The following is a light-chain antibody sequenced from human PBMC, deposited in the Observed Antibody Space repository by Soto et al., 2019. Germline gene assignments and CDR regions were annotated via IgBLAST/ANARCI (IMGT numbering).Light chain of an antibody. CDR1: NIGSKS. CDR2: YDS. J-gene: IGLJ2*01. CDR3: QVWDSSSDHRGV. V-gene: IGLV3-21*04. Sequence: SSELTQPPSVSVAPGKTARITCGGTNIGSKSVHWYQQKPGQAPVLVIYYDSDRPSGIPERFSGSNSGNTATLTISRVEAGDEADYYCQVWDSSSDHRGVFGGGTQLTVL.